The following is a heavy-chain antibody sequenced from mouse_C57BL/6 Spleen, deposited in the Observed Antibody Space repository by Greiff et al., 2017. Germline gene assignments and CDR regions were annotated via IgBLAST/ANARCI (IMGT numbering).Heavy chain of an antibody. V-gene: IGHV1-82*01. Sequence: QVQLKESGPELVKPGASVKISCKASGYAFSSSWMNWVKQRPGKGLEWIGRIYPGDGDTNYNGKFKGKATLTADKSSRTASLQLSSLTSEDSAVYFVARGAGTFGYWGQGTTLTFSS. CDR1: GYAFSSSW. CDR3: ARGAGTFGY. D-gene: IGHD3-3*01. J-gene: IGHJ2*01. CDR2: IYPGDGDT.